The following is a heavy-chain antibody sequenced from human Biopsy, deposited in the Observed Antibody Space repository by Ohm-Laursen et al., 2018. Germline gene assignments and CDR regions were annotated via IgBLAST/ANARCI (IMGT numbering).Heavy chain of an antibody. D-gene: IGHD3-22*01. CDR2: IFYRGST. Sequence: SETLSLACSVSGVYISDYYWGWIRQPPGKGLEWIGSIFYRGSTHYKPSLKSRVNISVDTSKNQFSLKLNSVTAADTAVYYCARDYDTSGYYYVSWGQGTLVTVSS. J-gene: IGHJ5*02. V-gene: IGHV4-39*01. CDR1: GVYISDYY. CDR3: ARDYDTSGYYYVS.